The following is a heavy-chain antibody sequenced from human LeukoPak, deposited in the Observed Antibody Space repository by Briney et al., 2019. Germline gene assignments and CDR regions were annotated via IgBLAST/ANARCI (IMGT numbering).Heavy chain of an antibody. Sequence: SETLSLTCTVSGGSIRSYWGWIRQPPGKGLEWIGSIYYSGSTYYNPSLKSRVTISVDTSKNQFSLKLSSVTAADTAVYYCASSGSYPHFDYWGQETLVTVSS. CDR1: GGSIRSY. CDR2: IYYSGST. J-gene: IGHJ4*02. CDR3: ASSGSYPHFDY. D-gene: IGHD1-26*01. V-gene: IGHV4-39*01.